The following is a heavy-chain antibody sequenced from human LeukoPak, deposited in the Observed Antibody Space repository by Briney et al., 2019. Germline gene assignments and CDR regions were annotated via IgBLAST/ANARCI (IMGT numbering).Heavy chain of an antibody. V-gene: IGHV4-30-4*01. Sequence: PSQTLSLTCTVSGGSISSGDYYWSWIRQPPGKGLEWIGYIYYSGSTYYNPSLKSRVTISVDTSKNQFSLKLSSVTAADTAVYYCARGMATTIFGNYYYYGMDVWGQGTTVTVSS. J-gene: IGHJ6*02. CDR3: ARGMATTIFGNYYYYGMDV. CDR2: IYYSGST. D-gene: IGHD3-3*01. CDR1: GGSISSGDYY.